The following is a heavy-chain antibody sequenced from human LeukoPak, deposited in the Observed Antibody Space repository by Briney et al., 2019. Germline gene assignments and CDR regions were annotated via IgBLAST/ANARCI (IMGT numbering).Heavy chain of an antibody. CDR1: GYSISSGYY. CDR2: IYHSGST. D-gene: IGHD3-22*01. CDR3: ARGYYDSSGYYYVRSSDAFDI. J-gene: IGHJ3*02. Sequence: SETLSLTCTVSGYSISSGYYWGWIRQPPGKGLEWIGSIYHSGSTYYNPSLKSRVTISVDTSKNQFSLKLSSVTAADTAVYYCARGYYDSSGYYYVRSSDAFDIWGQGTMVTVSS. V-gene: IGHV4-38-2*02.